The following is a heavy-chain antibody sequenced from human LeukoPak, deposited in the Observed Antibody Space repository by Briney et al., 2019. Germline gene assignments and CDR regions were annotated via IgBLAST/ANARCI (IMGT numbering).Heavy chain of an antibody. V-gene: IGHV3-7*01. J-gene: IGHJ4*02. CDR1: GFTFSTYR. D-gene: IGHD3-10*01. CDR2: IKQDGSEK. CDR3: ARERYYYASRGPDY. Sequence: GGSLRLSCAASGFTFSTYRMSWVRQAPGKGLEWVANIKQDGSEKHYVDSVKGRFTISRDNAKNSLYLQMNSLRAEDTAVYYCARERYYYASRGPDYWGQGTLVTVSS.